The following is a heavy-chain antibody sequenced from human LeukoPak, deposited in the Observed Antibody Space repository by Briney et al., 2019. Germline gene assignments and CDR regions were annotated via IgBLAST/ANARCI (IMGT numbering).Heavy chain of an antibody. CDR2: IYYSGST. J-gene: IGHJ3*02. D-gene: IGHD1-14*01. CDR1: GGSISSYY. CDR3: ARRLGRRDAFDI. Sequence: PSETLSLTCTVSGGSISSYYWSWIRQPPGKGLEWIGYIYYSGSTNYNPSLKSRVTISVDTSKNQFSLKLSSVTAADTAVYYCARRLGRRDAFDIWGQGTMVTVSS. V-gene: IGHV4-59*01.